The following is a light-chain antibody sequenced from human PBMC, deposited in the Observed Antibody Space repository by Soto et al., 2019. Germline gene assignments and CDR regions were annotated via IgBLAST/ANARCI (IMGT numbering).Light chain of an antibody. CDR3: QQYNAYSRT. CDR1: QSISTW. Sequence: DIQMTQSPSTLSASVGDRVTITCRASQSISTWLAWYQQKPGAARKLLIYTAFTLDSGVPSWFSGSGSGTDFTLTISSLQHDVFANYYCQQYNAYSRTLGQGTKVDIK. V-gene: IGKV1-5*03. CDR2: TAF. J-gene: IGKJ1*01.